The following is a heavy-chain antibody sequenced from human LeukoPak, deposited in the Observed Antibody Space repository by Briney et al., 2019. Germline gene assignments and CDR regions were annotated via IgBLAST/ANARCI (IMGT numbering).Heavy chain of an antibody. CDR1: GFTLSSYA. Sequence: GGSLRLSCAASGFTLSSYAMHWVREAPGKGLEGVADISYAGSSIHYGDSVKGRFTISRDDSKNTLYLQMNSLRAEDTGVYFCARDDMATIEYWGQGTMVTVSP. CDR2: ISYAGSSI. D-gene: IGHD5-24*01. CDR3: ARDDMATIEY. J-gene: IGHJ4*02. V-gene: IGHV3-30*01.